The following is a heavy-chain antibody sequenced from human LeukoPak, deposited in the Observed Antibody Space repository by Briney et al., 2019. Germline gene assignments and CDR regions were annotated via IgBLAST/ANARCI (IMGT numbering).Heavy chain of an antibody. D-gene: IGHD2-2*01. CDR3: AREFVVVPAARPTYYMDV. CDR2: INPNSGGT. CDR1: GYTFTGYY. J-gene: IGHJ6*03. Sequence: ASVKVSCKASGYTFTGYYMHWVRQAPGQGLEGMGWINPNSGGTNYAQKFQGRVTMTRDTSISTAYMELSRLRSDDTAVYYCAREFVVVPAARPTYYMDVWAKGPRSPSP. V-gene: IGHV1-2*02.